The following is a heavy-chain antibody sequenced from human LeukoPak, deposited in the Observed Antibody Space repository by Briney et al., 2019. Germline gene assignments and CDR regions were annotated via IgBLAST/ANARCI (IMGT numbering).Heavy chain of an antibody. J-gene: IGHJ5*02. CDR3: GREEGWCVP. V-gene: IGHV1-69*05. Sequence: SVKVSCKASGGTFSSYAISWVRQAPGQGLEWMGGIIPIFGTANYAQTFQGRVTNTTDESTITAYMELSSLRSGDTAVDYCGREEGWCVPWGQGTVDTVS. CDR1: GGTFSSYA. CDR2: IIPIFGTA.